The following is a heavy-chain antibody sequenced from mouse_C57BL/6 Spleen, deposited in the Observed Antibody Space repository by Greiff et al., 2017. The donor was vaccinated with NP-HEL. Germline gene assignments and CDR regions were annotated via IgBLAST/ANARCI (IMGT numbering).Heavy chain of an antibody. J-gene: IGHJ1*03. CDR3: ARDPMITDWYFDV. CDR2: ISDGGSYT. CDR1: GFTFSSYA. D-gene: IGHD2-4*01. Sequence: EVKLMESGGGLVKPGGSLKLSCAASGFTFSSYAMSWVRQTPEKRLEWVATISDGGSYTYYPDNVKGRFTISRDNAKNNLYLQMSHLKSEDTAMYYCARDPMITDWYFDVWGTGTTVTVSS. V-gene: IGHV5-4*01.